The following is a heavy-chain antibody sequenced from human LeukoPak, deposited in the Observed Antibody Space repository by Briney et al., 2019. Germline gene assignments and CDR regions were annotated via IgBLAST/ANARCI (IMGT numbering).Heavy chain of an antibody. CDR2: IYYSGST. CDR1: GGSISSGSISSYY. Sequence: SETLSLTCTVSGGSISSGSISSYYWSWIRQPPGKGLEWIGYIYYSGSTNYNPSLKSRVTISVDTSKNQFSLKLSSVTAANTAVYYCATMSGTYYKFDYWGQGTLVTVSS. D-gene: IGHD1-26*01. CDR3: ATMSGTYYKFDY. V-gene: IGHV4-61*01. J-gene: IGHJ4*02.